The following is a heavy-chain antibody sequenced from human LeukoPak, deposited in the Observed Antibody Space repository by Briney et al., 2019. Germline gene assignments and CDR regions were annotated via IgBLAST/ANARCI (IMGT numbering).Heavy chain of an antibody. Sequence: SETLSLTCTVSGSSMSSDYYWGWIRQPPGKGLEWIGSIYYSGSTYYNPSLKSRVTISVDTSKNQFSLKLSSVTAADTAVYYCARHFGRSWYFDLWGRGTLVTVSS. V-gene: IGHV4-38-2*02. CDR3: ARHFGRSWYFDL. CDR2: IYYSGST. J-gene: IGHJ2*01. CDR1: GSSMSSDYY. D-gene: IGHD3/OR15-3a*01.